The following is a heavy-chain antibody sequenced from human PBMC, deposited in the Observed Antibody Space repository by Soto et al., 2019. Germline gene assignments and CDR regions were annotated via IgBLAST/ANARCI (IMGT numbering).Heavy chain of an antibody. Sequence: HPGGSLRLSCTAAGFTFGDYAMSWVRQAPGKGLEWVGYIRSKASGGTAEYAASVKGRFTFSRDDSKSIAYLQMNSLKIEDTAIYYCTRDQPITPWGQGTMVTVSS. CDR3: TRDQPITP. CDR1: GFTFGDYA. V-gene: IGHV3-49*04. CDR2: IRSKASGGTA. J-gene: IGHJ3*01. D-gene: IGHD3-10*01.